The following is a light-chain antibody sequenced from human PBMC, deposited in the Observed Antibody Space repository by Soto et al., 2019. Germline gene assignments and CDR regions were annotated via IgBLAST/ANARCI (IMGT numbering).Light chain of an antibody. CDR3: QSYDSSLSAAV. Sequence: QSVLTQPPSVSGAPGPKVIISCTGSSSNIGAGYDVHWYQQLPGTAPKLLIYSNNNRPSGVPDRLSGSKSGTSASLAITGLQVEDEADYYCQSYDSSLSAAVFGGGTKVTVL. CDR2: SNN. J-gene: IGLJ2*01. V-gene: IGLV1-40*01. CDR1: SSNIGAGYD.